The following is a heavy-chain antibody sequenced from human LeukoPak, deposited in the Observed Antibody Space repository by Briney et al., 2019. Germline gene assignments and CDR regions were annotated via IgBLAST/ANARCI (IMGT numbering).Heavy chain of an antibody. D-gene: IGHD3-10*01. CDR1: GFTLTSYA. J-gene: IGHJ4*02. V-gene: IGHV3-23*01. Sequence: GSLRLSCAASGFTLTSYAMSWVRQAPGKGLEGVSAISGSGGSSHYADSVKGRFTLSRDNSKSTLYLQMDSLRAEDTAVYYCAREYGSGSYYYDYWGQGTLVTVSS. CDR3: AREYGSGSYYYDY. CDR2: ISGSGGSS.